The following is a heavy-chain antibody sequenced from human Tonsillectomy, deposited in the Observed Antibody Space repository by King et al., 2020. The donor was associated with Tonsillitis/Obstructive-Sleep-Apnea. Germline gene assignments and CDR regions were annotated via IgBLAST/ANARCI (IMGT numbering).Heavy chain of an antibody. J-gene: IGHJ6*02. Sequence: QLQESGPGLVKPSETLSLTCSVSGGSSSSSSHYWGWIRQPPGKGLEWIGSIYYSGTTYYNPSLKSRVTISVDTSKNQFSLKLSSVTAADTAVYYCARHTTYHDFWIDYSTLDGMDVWGQGTTVTVSS. V-gene: IGHV4-39*01. CDR2: IYYSGTT. D-gene: IGHD3-3*01. CDR3: ARHTTYHDFWIDYSTLDGMDV. CDR1: GGSSSSSSHY.